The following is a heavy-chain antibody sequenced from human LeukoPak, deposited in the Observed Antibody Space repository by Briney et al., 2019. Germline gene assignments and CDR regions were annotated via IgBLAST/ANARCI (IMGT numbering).Heavy chain of an antibody. J-gene: IGHJ6*02. CDR1: GFTFSSYA. V-gene: IGHV3-23*01. D-gene: IGHD3-9*01. Sequence: GGSLRLSCAASGFTFSSYAMSWVRQAPGQGLEWVSAICGSADKTYYADAVKGRSTISRDNSKNTLYLQMNSLRAEDTAVYYCAKKYYDILTGYYVQYSAMDVWGQGTTVTVSS. CDR2: ICGSADKT. CDR3: AKKYYDILTGYYVQYSAMDV.